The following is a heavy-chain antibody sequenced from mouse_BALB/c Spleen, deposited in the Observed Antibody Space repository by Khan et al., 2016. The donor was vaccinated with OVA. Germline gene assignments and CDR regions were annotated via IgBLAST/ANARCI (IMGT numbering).Heavy chain of an antibody. V-gene: IGHV1-4*01. CDR1: GYTFTSYT. J-gene: IGHJ3*01. CDR2: INPSNGYT. CDR3: VRDGAYYRSDGWVAY. D-gene: IGHD2-14*01. Sequence: QVQLQQSGAELARPGASVKMSCTASGYTFTSYTIHWIKLRPGQGLEWIGYINPSNGYTNYNQKFKDKATLTADKSSTTAYMQLSSLTSDDSAVCNCVRDGAYYRSDGWVAYWGQGTLVTVSA.